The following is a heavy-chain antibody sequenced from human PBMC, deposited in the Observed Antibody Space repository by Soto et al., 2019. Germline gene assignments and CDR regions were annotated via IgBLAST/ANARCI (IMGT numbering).Heavy chain of an antibody. CDR1: GGSISSYY. CDR2: IYYSGST. J-gene: IGHJ5*02. CDR3: ARGFGYDWFDP. V-gene: IGHV4-59*01. Sequence: PSETLSLTCTVSGGSISSYYWSWIRQPPGKGLEWIGYIYYSGSTNYNPSLKSRVTISVDTSKNQFSLKLSSVTAADTAVYYCARGFGYDWFDPWGQGTLVTVSS. D-gene: IGHD3-16*01.